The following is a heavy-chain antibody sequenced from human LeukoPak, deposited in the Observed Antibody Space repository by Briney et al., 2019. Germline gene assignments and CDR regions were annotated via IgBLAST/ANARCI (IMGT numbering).Heavy chain of an antibody. V-gene: IGHV3-23*01. CDR1: GFTFSSYA. Sequence: GGSLRLSCAASGFTFSSYAMSWVRQAPGKGLGWVSAISGSGGSTYYADSVKGRFTISRDNSKNTLYLQMNSLRAEDTAVYYCADLTGTTSGLDYWGQGTLVTVSS. CDR2: ISGSGGST. D-gene: IGHD1-20*01. CDR3: ADLTGTTSGLDY. J-gene: IGHJ4*02.